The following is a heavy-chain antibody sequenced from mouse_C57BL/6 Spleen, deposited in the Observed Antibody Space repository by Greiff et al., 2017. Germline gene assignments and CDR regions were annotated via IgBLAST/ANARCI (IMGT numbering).Heavy chain of an antibody. CDR2: ISNGGGST. Sequence: DVKLVESGGGLVQPGGSLKLSCAASGFTFSDYYMSWVRQTPEKRLEWVAYISNGGGSTYYPDTVKGRFTISRDNAKNTLYLQMSRLKSEDTAMYYCARHEAGAMDYWGQGTSVTVSS. V-gene: IGHV5-12*01. J-gene: IGHJ4*01. CDR1: GFTFSDYY. CDR3: ARHEAGAMDY.